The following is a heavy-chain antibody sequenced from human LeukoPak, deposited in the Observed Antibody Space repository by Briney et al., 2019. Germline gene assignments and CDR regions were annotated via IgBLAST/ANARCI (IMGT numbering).Heavy chain of an antibody. Sequence: GGSLRLSCAASGFTFDDYAMQWVRHAPGRGLEWVSGISWNSGSIGYADSVKGRFTISRDNAKNSLYLQMNSLRAEDTAVYYCAELGITMIGGVWGKGTTVTISS. V-gene: IGHV3-9*01. D-gene: IGHD3-10*02. CDR1: GFTFDDYA. CDR3: AELGITMIGGV. J-gene: IGHJ6*04. CDR2: ISWNSGSI.